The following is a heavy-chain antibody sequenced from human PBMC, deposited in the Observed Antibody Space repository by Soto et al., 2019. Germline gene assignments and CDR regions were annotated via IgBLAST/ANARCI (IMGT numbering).Heavy chain of an antibody. Sequence: SETLSLTCTVSGGSISSSSYYWGWIRQPPGKGLEWIGSIYYSGSTYYNPSLKSRVTISVDTSKNQFSLKLSSVTAADTAVYYCARHVKSGRLRLGELSLYVDYWGQGTLVTVSS. CDR3: ARHVKSGRLRLGELSLYVDY. J-gene: IGHJ4*02. CDR1: GGSISSSSYY. V-gene: IGHV4-39*01. CDR2: IYYSGST. D-gene: IGHD3-16*02.